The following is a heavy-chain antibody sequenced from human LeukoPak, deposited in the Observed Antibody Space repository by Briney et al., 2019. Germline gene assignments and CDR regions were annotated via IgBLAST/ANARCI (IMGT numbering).Heavy chain of an antibody. V-gene: IGHV4-30-4*02. CDR3: ARARGNWGSIDY. J-gene: IGHJ4*02. Sequence: SETLSLTCTVSGGSISSGDYYWTWIRQPPGKGLEWIAYIYYTGSTYYNPSLKSRVTISVDTSKNQFSLKLSSVTAADTAVYYCARARGNWGSIDYWGQGTLVTVSS. D-gene: IGHD7-27*01. CDR1: GGSISSGDYY. CDR2: IYYTGST.